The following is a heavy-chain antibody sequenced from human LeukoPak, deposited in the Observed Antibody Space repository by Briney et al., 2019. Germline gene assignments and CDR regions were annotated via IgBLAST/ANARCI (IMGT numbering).Heavy chain of an antibody. CDR2: IYYSGST. J-gene: IGHJ4*02. D-gene: IGHD3-16*01. CDR1: GGSISSYY. Sequence: SETLSLTCTVSGGSISSYYWSWIRQPPGKGLEWIGYIYYSGSTNYNPSLKSRITISVDTSKNQFSLKLSSMTAADTAVYYCAREWGYFDYWGQGTLVTVSS. CDR3: AREWGYFDY. V-gene: IGHV4-59*01.